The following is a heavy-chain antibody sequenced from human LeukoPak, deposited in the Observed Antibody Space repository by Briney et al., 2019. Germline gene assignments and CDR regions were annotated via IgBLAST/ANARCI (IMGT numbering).Heavy chain of an antibody. D-gene: IGHD1-26*01. CDR2: IYYSGST. V-gene: IGHV4-59*08. CDR1: GVSFRRYY. CDR3: ARHGGSDTYDF. J-gene: IGHJ4*02. Sequence: PSETLSLTCTLSGVSFRRYYRSCLRQPPGKGLEWIGYIYYSGSTNSNPSLESRVTISVDTSKNQFSLKRSSVTAADTAGYYCARHGGSDTYDFWGQGTLVTVSS.